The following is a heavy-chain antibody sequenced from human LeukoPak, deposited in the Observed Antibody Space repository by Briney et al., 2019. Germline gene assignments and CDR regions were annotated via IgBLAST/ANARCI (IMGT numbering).Heavy chain of an antibody. V-gene: IGHV4-59*08. CDR2: IYYSGST. CDR3: ARVSRSGYPYYFDY. CDR1: GGSISSYY. J-gene: IGHJ4*02. Sequence: SETLSLTCTVSGGSISSYYWSWIRQPPGKGLEWIGYIYYSGSTNYNPSLKSRVTISVDTSKNQFSLKLSSVTAADTAVYYCARVSRSGYPYYFDYWGQGTLVTVSS. D-gene: IGHD3-3*01.